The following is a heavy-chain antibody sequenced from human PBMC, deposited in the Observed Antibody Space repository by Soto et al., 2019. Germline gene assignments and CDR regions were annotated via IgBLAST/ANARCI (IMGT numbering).Heavy chain of an antibody. CDR1: GYTFTSYG. D-gene: IGHD4-17*01. Sequence: ASVKVSCKASGYTFTSYGISWVRQAPGQGLEWMGWISAYNGNTNYAQKLQGRVTMTTDTSTSTAYMELRSLRSDDTAVYYCARDGVGEHDYGDYGWVDVRVPKNDYWGQGTLVTVSS. J-gene: IGHJ4*02. CDR2: ISAYNGNT. CDR3: ARDGVGEHDYGDYGWVDVRVPKNDY. V-gene: IGHV1-18*01.